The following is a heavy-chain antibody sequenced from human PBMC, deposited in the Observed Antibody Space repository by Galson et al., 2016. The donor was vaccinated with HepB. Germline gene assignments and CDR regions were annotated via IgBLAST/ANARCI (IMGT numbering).Heavy chain of an antibody. Sequence: CAISGDSVSSNSATWNWIRQSPSRGLEWLGRTHHTSNWYSDYAVSVKSRITINPDTSKNQFSLQLNSVTPEDTAVYYCARGHLVVPFSFYFDYWGQGSLVTVSS. V-gene: IGHV6-1*01. J-gene: IGHJ4*02. CDR3: ARGHLVVPFSFYFDY. CDR2: THHTSNWYS. CDR1: GDSVSSNSAT. D-gene: IGHD2-15*01.